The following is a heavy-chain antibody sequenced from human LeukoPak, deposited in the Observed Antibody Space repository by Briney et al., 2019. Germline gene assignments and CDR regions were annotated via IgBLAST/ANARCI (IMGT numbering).Heavy chain of an antibody. V-gene: IGHV3-53*01. CDR3: ARARIAVAGTRWFDP. J-gene: IGHJ5*02. CDR1: GFTVSSNY. D-gene: IGHD6-19*01. CDR2: FYSGGST. Sequence: TGGSLRLSCAASGFTVSSNYMSWVRQAPGKGLEWVSVFYSGGSTYYADSVKGRFTISRDNSKNTLYLQMNSLRAEDTAVYYCARARIAVAGTRWFDPWGQGTLVTVSS.